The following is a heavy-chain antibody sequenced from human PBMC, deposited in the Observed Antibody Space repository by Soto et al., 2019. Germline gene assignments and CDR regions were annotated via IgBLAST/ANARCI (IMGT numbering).Heavy chain of an antibody. J-gene: IGHJ5*02. CDR1: GYSISSGYY. Sequence: PSETLSLTCAVSGYSISSGYYWGWIRQPPGKGLEWIGSIYHSGSTYYNPSLKSRVTISVDTSKNQFSLKLSSVTAADTAVYYCASGQNYIGWYNWFDPWGQGTLVTVSS. V-gene: IGHV4-38-2*01. CDR2: IYHSGST. D-gene: IGHD1-7*01. CDR3: ASGQNYIGWYNWFDP.